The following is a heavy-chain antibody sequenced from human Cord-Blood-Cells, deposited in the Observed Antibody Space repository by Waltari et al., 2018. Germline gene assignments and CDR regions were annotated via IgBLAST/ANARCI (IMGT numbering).Heavy chain of an antibody. CDR3: ATFQYSSSWYYFDY. D-gene: IGHD6-13*01. J-gene: IGHJ4*02. V-gene: IGHV4-34*01. Sequence: QVQLQQWGAGLLKPSETLSLTCAVYGGSFSGYYWSWIRQPPGKGLEWIGEINHSGSTNYNPALRSRVTISVDTSKSQFSLKLSSGTAADTAVYYCATFQYSSSWYYFDYWGQGTLVTVAS. CDR2: INHSGST. CDR1: GGSFSGYY.